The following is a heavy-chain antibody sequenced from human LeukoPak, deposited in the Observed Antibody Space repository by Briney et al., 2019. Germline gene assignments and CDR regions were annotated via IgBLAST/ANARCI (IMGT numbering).Heavy chain of an antibody. V-gene: IGHV3-23*01. CDR1: GFTFSAYW. Sequence: GGSLRLSCAASGFTFSAYWMTWVRQAPGKGLEWVSAISDSGYSTYYADSVKGRFTISRDKSKNTLYLQMHGLRADDTAVYYCAKDDVEAFGTGYMDVWGKGTTVTVSS. CDR2: ISDSGYST. D-gene: IGHD3-10*01. J-gene: IGHJ6*03. CDR3: AKDDVEAFGTGYMDV.